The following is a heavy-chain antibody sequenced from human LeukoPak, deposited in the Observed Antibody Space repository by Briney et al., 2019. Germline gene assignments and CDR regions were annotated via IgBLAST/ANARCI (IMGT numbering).Heavy chain of an antibody. CDR2: IKQDRSEK. Sequence: GGSLRLSCAASGFTFTNYWMSWVRQAPGKGLELVANIKQDRSEKYYVDSVKGRFTISRDNAKNSLYLQMNSLRAEDTAVYYCARLREIPVFGVVTKSTSYFAYWGQGPLVTVSS. CDR3: ARLREIPVFGVVTKSTSYFAY. V-gene: IGHV3-7*01. D-gene: IGHD3-3*01. CDR1: GFTFTNYW. J-gene: IGHJ4*02.